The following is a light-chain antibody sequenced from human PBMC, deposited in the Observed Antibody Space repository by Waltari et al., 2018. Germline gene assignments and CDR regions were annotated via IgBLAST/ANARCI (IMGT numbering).Light chain of an antibody. CDR2: ANS. CDR1: SSNIGSET. V-gene: IGLV1-44*01. CDR3: AAWDDGLNGLV. J-gene: IGLJ2*01. Sequence: QSVLTQPPSVSGTPGQSVSISCSGSSSNIGSETVNWYQQLPGRAPKLLIYANSQRPSGVPDRFSGSKSGTSASLTISGLQSEDEAAYYCAAWDDGLNGLVFGGGTTLTVL.